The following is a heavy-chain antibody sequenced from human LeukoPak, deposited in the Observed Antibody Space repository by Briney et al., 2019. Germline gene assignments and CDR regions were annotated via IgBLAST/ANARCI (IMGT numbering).Heavy chain of an antibody. J-gene: IGHJ4*02. CDR3: AKEAAGADFDY. CDR2: IYGVGTTI. Sequence: PGGSLRLSCAASGFTFVNYWMHWVRQAPGKGLVWVSRIYGVGTTISYADSVKGRFTISRDNAKNTLYLQINSLRAEDTAVYYCAKEAAGADFDYGGEGTLVTVSP. D-gene: IGHD6-13*01. CDR1: GFTFVNYW. V-gene: IGHV3-74*01.